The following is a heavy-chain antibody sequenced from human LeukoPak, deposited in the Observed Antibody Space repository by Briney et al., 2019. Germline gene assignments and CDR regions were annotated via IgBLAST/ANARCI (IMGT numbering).Heavy chain of an antibody. Sequence: PGGSLRLSCSASGFTLSSYWMTWVRQAPGKGLEWVGRIKSKTDGGTTDYAAPVKGRFTISRDDSKNTLYLQMNSLKTEDTAVYYCTSLSGRDGDYSFFDYWGQGTLVTVSS. CDR2: IKSKTDGGTT. CDR3: TSLSGRDGDYSFFDY. CDR1: GFTLSSYW. J-gene: IGHJ4*02. V-gene: IGHV3-15*01. D-gene: IGHD5-24*01.